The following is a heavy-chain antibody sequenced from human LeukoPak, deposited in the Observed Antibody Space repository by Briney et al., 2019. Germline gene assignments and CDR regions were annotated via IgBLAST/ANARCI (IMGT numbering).Heavy chain of an antibody. V-gene: IGHV1-2*02. CDR1: GYTFTGYY. D-gene: IGHD5-12*01. CDR2: INPNSGGT. J-gene: IGHJ5*02. Sequence: ASVKVSCKASGYTFTGYYMHWVRQAPGQGLGWMGWINPNSGGTNYAQKFQGRVTMTRDTSISTAYMELSRLRSDDTAVYYCARVVVDIVATYIWFDPWGQGTLVTVSS. CDR3: ARVVVDIVATYIWFDP.